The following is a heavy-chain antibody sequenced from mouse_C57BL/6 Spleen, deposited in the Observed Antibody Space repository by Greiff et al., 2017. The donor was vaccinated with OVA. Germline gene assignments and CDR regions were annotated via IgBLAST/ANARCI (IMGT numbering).Heavy chain of an antibody. V-gene: IGHV1-52*01. D-gene: IGHD1-1*02. CDR1: GYTFTSYW. CDR3: ARGGVGQAFDY. Sequence: QVQLQQPGAELVRPGSSVKLSCKASGYTFTSYWMHWVKQRPIQGLEWIGNIDPSDSETHYNQKFKDKATLTVDKSSSTAYMQLSSLTSEDSAVYDCARGGVGQAFDYWGQGTTLTVSS. CDR2: IDPSDSET. J-gene: IGHJ2*01.